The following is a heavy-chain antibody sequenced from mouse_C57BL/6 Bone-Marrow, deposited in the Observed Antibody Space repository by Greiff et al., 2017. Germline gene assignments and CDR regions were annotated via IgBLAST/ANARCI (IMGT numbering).Heavy chain of an antibody. CDR2: SRNKANDYTT. D-gene: IGHD2-4*01. V-gene: IGHV7-1*01. J-gene: IGHJ4*01. Sequence: EVMLVESGGGLVQSGRSLRLSCATSGFTFSDFYMEWVRQAPGKGLEWIAASRNKANDYTTEYSASVKGRFIVSRDTSQSILYLQMNALRAEDTAIYYCARDDYGAMDYWGQGTSVTVSS. CDR1: GFTFSDFY. CDR3: ARDDYGAMDY.